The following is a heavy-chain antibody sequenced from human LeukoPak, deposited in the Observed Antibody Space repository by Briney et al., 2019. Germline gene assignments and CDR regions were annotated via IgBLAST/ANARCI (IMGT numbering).Heavy chain of an antibody. CDR2: ISAYNGNT. CDR3: ARGQYQINYYYGMDV. Sequence: ASVKVSCKASGYTFTSYGISWVRQAPGQGLEWMGWISAYNGNTNYAQKLQGRVTMTTDTSTSTAYMELRSLRSDDTAVYYCARGQYQINYYYGMDVWGQGTTVTVSS. CDR1: GYTFTSYG. D-gene: IGHD2-2*01. J-gene: IGHJ6*02. V-gene: IGHV1-18*01.